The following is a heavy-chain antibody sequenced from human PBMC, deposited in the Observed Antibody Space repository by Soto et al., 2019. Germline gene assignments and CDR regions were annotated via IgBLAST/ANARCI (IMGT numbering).Heavy chain of an antibody. CDR1: GFTFSSYS. J-gene: IGHJ6*03. Sequence: GGSLRLSCAASGFTFSSYSMNWVRQAPGKGLEWVSYISSSSSTIYYADSVKGRFTISRDNAKNSLYLQMNSLRAEDTAVYYCARDPSPSYYDFWSGYPAYYYYMDVWGKGTTVTVSS. D-gene: IGHD3-3*01. CDR3: ARDPSPSYYDFWSGYPAYYYYMDV. CDR2: ISSSSSTI. V-gene: IGHV3-48*01.